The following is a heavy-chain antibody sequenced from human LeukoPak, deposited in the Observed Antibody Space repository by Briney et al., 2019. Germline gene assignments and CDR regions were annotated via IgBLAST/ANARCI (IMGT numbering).Heavy chain of an antibody. CDR2: ISYDGSNK. CDR3: ARLHFSSSYYFDC. D-gene: IGHD6-13*01. V-gene: IGHV3-30-3*01. J-gene: IGHJ4*02. CDR1: GFTFSSYA. Sequence: GGSLRLSCAASGFTFSSYAMHWVRQAPGKGLEWVAVISYDGSNKYYADSVKGRFTISRDNSKNTLYLQMNSLRAEDTAVYYCARLHFSSSYYFDCWGQGTLVTVSS.